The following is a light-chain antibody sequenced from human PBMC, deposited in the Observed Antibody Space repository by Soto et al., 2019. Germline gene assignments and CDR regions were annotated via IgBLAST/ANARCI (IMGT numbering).Light chain of an antibody. CDR2: VNI. CDR1: SSNIGAGYD. J-gene: IGLJ2*01. V-gene: IGLV1-40*01. Sequence: QSVLTQPPSVSGAPGQRVTISCTGDSSNIGAGYDVHWYQQLPGTAPKLLIYVNINRPSGVPDRFSASRSDSSASLAITGLQAEDGADYYCQSYDSSLRVLFGGGTKVTVL. CDR3: QSYDSSLRVL.